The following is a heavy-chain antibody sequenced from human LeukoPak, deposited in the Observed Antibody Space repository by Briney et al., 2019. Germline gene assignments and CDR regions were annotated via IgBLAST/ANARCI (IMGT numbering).Heavy chain of an antibody. J-gene: IGHJ4*02. V-gene: IGHV1-3*01. Sequence: ASVKVSCKASGYTFTSYAMHWVRQAPGQRLEWMGWISAGNGNTKYSQKFQGRVTITRDTSASTAYMELSSLRSEDTAVYYCARGGIVGATTVGYWGQGTLVTVSS. CDR1: GYTFTSYA. D-gene: IGHD1-26*01. CDR2: ISAGNGNT. CDR3: ARGGIVGATTVGY.